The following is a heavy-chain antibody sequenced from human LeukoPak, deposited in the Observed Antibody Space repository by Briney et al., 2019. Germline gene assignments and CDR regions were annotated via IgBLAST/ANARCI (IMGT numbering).Heavy chain of an antibody. V-gene: IGHV3-33*06. Sequence: PGGSLRLSCAASGFTFSSYGMHWVRQAPGKGLEWVAVIWYDGSNKYYADSVKGRFTISRDNSKNTLYLQMNSLRAEDTAVYYCAKGGGNSRVGYFDYWGQGTLVTVSS. D-gene: IGHD4-23*01. J-gene: IGHJ4*02. CDR3: AKGGGNSRVGYFDY. CDR2: IWYDGSNK. CDR1: GFTFSSYG.